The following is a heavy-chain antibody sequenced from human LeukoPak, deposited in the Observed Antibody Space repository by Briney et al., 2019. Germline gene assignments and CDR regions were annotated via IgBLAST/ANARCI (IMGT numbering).Heavy chain of an antibody. V-gene: IGHV4-38-2*02. CDR3: ARHFRREVLIGSAFDI. D-gene: IGHD1-26*01. CDR1: GYSISSGYY. J-gene: IGHJ3*02. Sequence: SETLSLTCTVSGYSISSGYYWAWVRQPPGKGLEWIVSIYYDGTTYYSPSLKSRVTTSIDTSKNQFSLKLSAVTAADTAIYYCARHFRREVLIGSAFDIWGQGTMVTVSS. CDR2: IYYDGTT.